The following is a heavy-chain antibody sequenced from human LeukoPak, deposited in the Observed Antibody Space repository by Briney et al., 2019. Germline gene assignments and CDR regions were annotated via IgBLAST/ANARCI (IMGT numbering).Heavy chain of an antibody. J-gene: IGHJ4*02. CDR2: IYYSGST. CDR3: ARGGWSHDY. D-gene: IGHD6-19*01. CDR1: GGSISDSY. Sequence: PSETQSLTCTVSGGSISDSYWSWIRQPPGKGLEWIGYIYYSGSTNYNPSLKSRVTISVDTSKNQFSLKLRSVTAADTAVYYCARGGWSHDYWGQGTLVTVSS. V-gene: IGHV4-59*01.